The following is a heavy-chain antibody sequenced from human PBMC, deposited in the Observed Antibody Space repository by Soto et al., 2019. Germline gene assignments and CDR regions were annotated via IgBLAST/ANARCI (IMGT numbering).Heavy chain of an antibody. CDR3: ATSPITMIVLYYFDY. V-gene: IGHV1-69*06. CDR1: GGTFSSYA. CDR2: IIPIFGTA. Sequence: SVKVSCKASGGTFSSYAISWVRQAPGQGLEWMGGIIPIFGTANYAQKFQGRVTITADKSTSTAYMELSSLRSEDTAVYYCATSPITMIVLYYFDYWGQGTMVTVS. J-gene: IGHJ4*02. D-gene: IGHD3-22*01.